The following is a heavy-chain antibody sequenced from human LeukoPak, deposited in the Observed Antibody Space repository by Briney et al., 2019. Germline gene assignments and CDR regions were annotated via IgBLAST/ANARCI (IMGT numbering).Heavy chain of an antibody. J-gene: IGHJ4*02. CDR3: AKVGFRNYYDSSGYYFDY. CDR2: ISWNSGSI. Sequence: PGGSLSLSCAASGFTFDDYAMHWVRQAPGKGLEWVSGISWNSGSIGYAGSVKGRFTIARDNAKNSLYLQMNSLRAEDTALYYCAKVGFRNYYDSSGYYFDYWGQGTLVTVSS. CDR1: GFTFDDYA. D-gene: IGHD3-22*01. V-gene: IGHV3-9*01.